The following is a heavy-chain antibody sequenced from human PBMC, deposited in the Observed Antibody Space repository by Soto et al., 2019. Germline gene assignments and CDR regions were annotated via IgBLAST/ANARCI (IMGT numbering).Heavy chain of an antibody. CDR1: GGTFSRYA. D-gene: IGHD6-19*01. J-gene: IGHJ2*01. CDR3: AQTLGLAVAGPGRFDL. CDR2: STPMFGTA. Sequence: QVQLVQSGAEVKKYGSSVKVSCKASGGTFSRYAISWVRQAPGQGLEWMGGSTPMFGTANYAQRFQGRVTITADESTSTAYMQLSSLRSDDTAVYYCAQTLGLAVAGPGRFDLWGRGTPVTVSS. V-gene: IGHV1-69*12.